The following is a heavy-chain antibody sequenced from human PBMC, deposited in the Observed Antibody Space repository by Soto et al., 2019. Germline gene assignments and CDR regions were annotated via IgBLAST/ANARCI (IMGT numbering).Heavy chain of an antibody. J-gene: IGHJ4*02. CDR3: ARDPRSGRYFAY. CDR2: ISYDGSNK. CDR1: GFTFSSYA. D-gene: IGHD1-26*01. V-gene: IGHV3-30-3*01. Sequence: QVQLVESGGGVVQPGRSLRLSCAASGFTFSSYAMHWVRQAPGKGLEWVAVISYDGSNKYYADSVKGRFTISRDNSKNPLYLPMNSLRAEDTAVYYCARDPRSGRYFAYWGQGTLVTVSS.